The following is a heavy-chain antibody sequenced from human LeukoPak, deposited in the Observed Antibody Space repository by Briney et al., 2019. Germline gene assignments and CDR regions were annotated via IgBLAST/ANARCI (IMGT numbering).Heavy chain of an antibody. J-gene: IGHJ6*03. V-gene: IGHV1-8*03. D-gene: IGHD3-3*01. CDR2: MNPNSGNT. Sequence: GASVKVSCKASGYTFTSYDINWVRQATGQGLEWMGWMNPNSGNTGYAQKFQGRVTITRITSISTAYMELSSLRSEDTAVYYCARGGDYDFWSGYYDSSYYYYMDVWGKGTTVTVSS. CDR3: ARGGDYDFWSGYYDSSYYYYMDV. CDR1: GYTFTSYD.